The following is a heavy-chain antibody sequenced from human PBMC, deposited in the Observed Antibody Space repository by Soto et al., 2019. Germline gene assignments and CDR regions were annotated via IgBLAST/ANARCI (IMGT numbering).Heavy chain of an antibody. CDR2: ISSNGGST. J-gene: IGHJ4*02. Sequence: GGSLRLSCSASGFTFSSYAMHWVRQAPGKGLEYVSAISSNGGSTYYADSVKGRFTISRDNSKNTLYLQMSSLRAEDTAVYYCVKDLGSITIFGVVRPSPPEYYFDYWGQGTLVTVSS. CDR3: VKDLGSITIFGVVRPSPPEYYFDY. D-gene: IGHD3-3*01. V-gene: IGHV3-64D*08. CDR1: GFTFSSYA.